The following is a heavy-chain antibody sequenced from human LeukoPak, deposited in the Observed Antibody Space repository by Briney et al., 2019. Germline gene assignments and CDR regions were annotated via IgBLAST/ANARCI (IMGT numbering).Heavy chain of an antibody. Sequence: SETLSLTCTVSGGSMSSYYWSWIRQPPGKGLEWIGFIYHTGSTKYNPSLKSRVTISVDTSKNHFSLRLSSVTAADTAVYYCARHGESGRHHCYFDYWGQGALVTVSS. CDR3: ARHGESGRHHCYFDY. V-gene: IGHV4-59*08. CDR2: IYHTGST. D-gene: IGHD3-10*01. CDR1: GGSMSSYY. J-gene: IGHJ4*02.